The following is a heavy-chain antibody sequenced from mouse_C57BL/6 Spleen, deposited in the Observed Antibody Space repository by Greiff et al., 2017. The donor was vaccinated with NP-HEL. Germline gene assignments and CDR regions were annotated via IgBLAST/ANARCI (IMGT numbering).Heavy chain of an antibody. CDR1: GYTFTSYW. V-gene: IGHV1-55*01. J-gene: IGHJ4*01. Sequence: QVQLQQPGAELVKPGASVKMSCKASGYTFTSYWITWVKQRPGQGLEWIGDIYPGSGSTNYNEKFKSKATLTVDTSSSTAYMQLSSLTSEDSAVYYCANYYGSSYELPYYAMDYWGQGTSVTVSS. D-gene: IGHD1-1*01. CDR2: IYPGSGST. CDR3: ANYYGSSYELPYYAMDY.